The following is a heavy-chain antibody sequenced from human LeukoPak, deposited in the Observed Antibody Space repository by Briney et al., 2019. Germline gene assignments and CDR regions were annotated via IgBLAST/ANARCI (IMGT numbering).Heavy chain of an antibody. CDR2: IYSGGST. J-gene: IGHJ6*03. Sequence: GGSLRLSCAASGFTVSSNYMSWVRQVPGKGLEWVSVIYSGGSTYYADSVKGRFTISRDNSKNTLYLQMNSLRAEDTAVYYRARDRQQLLYVYYNYSMDVWGKGTTVTVSS. D-gene: IGHD6-13*01. CDR3: ARDRQQLLYVYYNYSMDV. CDR1: GFTVSSNY. V-gene: IGHV3-66*02.